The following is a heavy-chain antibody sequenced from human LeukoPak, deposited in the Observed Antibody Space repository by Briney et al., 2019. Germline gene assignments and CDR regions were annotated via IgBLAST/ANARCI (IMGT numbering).Heavy chain of an antibody. CDR2: IYYSVST. Sequence: SETLSLTCTVSGGSISSRTYYWGWIRQPPGKGLEWIGSIYYSVSTYYNPSLKSRVSISVDTSKNQFSLKLRSVTAADTAVYYCARGSVSVQYYGSGSYYARWGQGTLVTVSS. D-gene: IGHD3-10*01. CDR1: GGSISSRTYY. J-gene: IGHJ4*02. V-gene: IGHV4-39*01. CDR3: ARGSVSVQYYGSGSYYAR.